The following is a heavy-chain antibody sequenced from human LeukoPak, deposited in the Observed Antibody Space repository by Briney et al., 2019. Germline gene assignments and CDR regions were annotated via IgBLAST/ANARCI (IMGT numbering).Heavy chain of an antibody. CDR2: ISSSSSYI. CDR1: GFTFSSYS. V-gene: IGHV3-21*01. J-gene: IGHJ4*02. Sequence: PGGSLRLSCAASGFTFSSYSMNWVRQAPGKGLEWVSSISSSSSYIYYADSVKGRFTISRDNAKNSLYLQMNSLRAEDTAVYYCARDAYYEFWRGNFDYWGQGTLVTVSS. D-gene: IGHD3-3*01. CDR3: ARDAYYEFWRGNFDY.